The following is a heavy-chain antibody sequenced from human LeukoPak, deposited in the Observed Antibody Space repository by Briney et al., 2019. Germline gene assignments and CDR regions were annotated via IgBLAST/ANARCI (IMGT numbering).Heavy chain of an antibody. CDR3: AKAFCIGGSCY. D-gene: IGHD2-15*01. J-gene: IGHJ4*02. Sequence: GGSLRLSCAASGLTFSSYAMTWVRQAPGKGLQWVSAISASARGDTTYCADAVKGRFTISRDDSKNTLYLEMDNLRAEDTAMYYCAKAFCIGGSCYWGRGTLVTVSS. CDR2: ISASARGDTT. V-gene: IGHV3-23*01. CDR1: GLTFSSYA.